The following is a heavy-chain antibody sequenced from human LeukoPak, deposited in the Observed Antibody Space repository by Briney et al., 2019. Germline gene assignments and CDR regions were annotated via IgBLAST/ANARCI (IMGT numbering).Heavy chain of an antibody. CDR1: GFTFSSYW. CDR2: IKQDGSEK. Sequence: GGSLRLSCAASGFTFSSYWMSWVRQAPGKGLEWVANIKQDGSEKYYVDSVKGRFTISRDNAKNSLYLQMNSLRAEDTAVYYCARARRYDILTGYYQYYFDYWGQGTLVTVSS. CDR3: ARARRYDILTGYYQYYFDY. J-gene: IGHJ4*02. V-gene: IGHV3-7*01. D-gene: IGHD3-9*01.